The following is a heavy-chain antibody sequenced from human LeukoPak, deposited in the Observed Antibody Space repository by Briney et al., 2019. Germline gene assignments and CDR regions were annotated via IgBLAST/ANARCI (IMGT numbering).Heavy chain of an antibody. CDR2: INHSGST. D-gene: IGHD2-2*01. V-gene: IGHV4-34*01. Sequence: SETLSLTCAVYGGSFSGYYWSWIRQPPGKGLEWIGEINHSGSTNYNPSLKSRVTISVDTSKNQFSLKLSSVTAADTAVYYCARLTRHIVVVPAAMPQSDPWGQGTLVTVSS. CDR3: ARLTRHIVVVPAAMPQSDP. CDR1: GGSFSGYY. J-gene: IGHJ5*02.